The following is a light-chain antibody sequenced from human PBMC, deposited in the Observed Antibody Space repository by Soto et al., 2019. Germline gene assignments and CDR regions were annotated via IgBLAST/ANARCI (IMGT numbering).Light chain of an antibody. CDR2: GAS. CDR3: QQSEGT. V-gene: IGKV3-15*01. CDR1: QSVSSN. Sequence: EIVMTQSPSTLSVSPGERATLSCRASQSVSSNLAWYQQKPGQAPRLLIYGASTRATGIPARFSGSGSGTEFTLTISSLQSEDFAVYYCQQSEGTFGGGTKV. J-gene: IGKJ4*01.